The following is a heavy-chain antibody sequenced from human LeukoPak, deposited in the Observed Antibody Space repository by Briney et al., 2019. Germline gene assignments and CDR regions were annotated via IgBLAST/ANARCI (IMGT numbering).Heavy chain of an antibody. CDR1: GFTVSSNY. CDR2: IYSGGST. J-gene: IGHJ4*02. CDR3: ARDRIDLRYCSSTSCYRDFDY. Sequence: PGGSLRLSCAASGFTVSSNYMSWVRQAPGKGLEWVSVIYSGGSTYYADSVKGRFTISRDNSKNTLYLQMNSLRAEDTAVYYCARDRIDLRYCSSTSCYRDFDYWGQGTLVTVSS. D-gene: IGHD2-2*02. V-gene: IGHV3-66*01.